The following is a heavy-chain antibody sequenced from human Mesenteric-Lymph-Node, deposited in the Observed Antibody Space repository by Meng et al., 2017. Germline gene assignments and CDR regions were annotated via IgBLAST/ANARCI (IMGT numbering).Heavy chain of an antibody. J-gene: IGHJ4*02. CDR3: AVPPWAVGPSDC. CDR1: GFTFTNYE. D-gene: IGHD6-19*01. V-gene: IGHV3-74*01. Sequence: GESLKISCAASGFTFTNYEMNWVRQAPGKGLVWVSRINSDGSSTSYADSVKGRFTISRDNAKNTLYLQMNSLRAEDTAVYYCAVPPWAVGPSDCWGQGTLVTVSS. CDR2: INSDGSST.